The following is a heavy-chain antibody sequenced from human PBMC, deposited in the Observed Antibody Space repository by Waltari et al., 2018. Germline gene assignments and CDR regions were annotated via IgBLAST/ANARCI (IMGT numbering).Heavy chain of an antibody. CDR1: GFTFSSYA. D-gene: IGHD3-22*01. V-gene: IGHV3-21*01. CDR2: MSRGRSEK. Sequence: EVQLVGSGGGLVKPGGSLRLSCAASGFTFSSYAMNWVRQAPGKVLWWVVSMSRGRSEKYDADSVKSRLTIPRDNVKNSMYLQMNSLRAEDTAVYYCAREWGVMIGTAGYYFDYWAQGTLVTVSS. CDR3: AREWGVMIGTAGYYFDY. J-gene: IGHJ4*02.